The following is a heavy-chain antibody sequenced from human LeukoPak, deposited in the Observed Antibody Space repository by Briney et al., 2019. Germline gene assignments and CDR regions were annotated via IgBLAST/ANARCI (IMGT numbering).Heavy chain of an antibody. J-gene: IGHJ5*02. CDR1: GGTFSSYA. CDR3: ARAILTGYYNWFDP. V-gene: IGHV1-69*13. CDR2: IIPIFGTA. D-gene: IGHD3-9*01. Sequence: SVKASCEASGGTFSSYAISWVRQAPGQGLEWMGGIIPIFGTANYAQKFQGRVTITADESTSTAYMELSSLRSEDTAVYYCARAILTGYYNWFDPWGQGTLVTVSS.